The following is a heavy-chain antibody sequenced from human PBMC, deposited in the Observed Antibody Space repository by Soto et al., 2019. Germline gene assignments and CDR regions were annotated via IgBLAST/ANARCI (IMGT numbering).Heavy chain of an antibody. Sequence: GGSLRLSCAASGFTFSSYWMSWVRQAPGKGLEWVANIKQDGSEKYYVDSVKGRFTISRDNAKNSLYLQMNSLRAEDTAVYYCARTNYYDSSGYDQWGQGTLVTVSS. CDR1: GFTFSSYW. CDR2: IKQDGSEK. J-gene: IGHJ4*02. CDR3: ARTNYYDSSGYDQ. V-gene: IGHV3-7*03. D-gene: IGHD3-22*01.